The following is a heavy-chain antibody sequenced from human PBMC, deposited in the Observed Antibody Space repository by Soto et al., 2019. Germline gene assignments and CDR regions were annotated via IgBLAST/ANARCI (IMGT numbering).Heavy chain of an antibody. J-gene: IGHJ4*02. CDR1: GGSISSYY. V-gene: IGHV4-59*08. CDR2: MYYSGGT. D-gene: IGHD5-18*01. Sequence: QVQLQESGPGLVKPSETLSLTCTVSGGSISSYYWSWIRQPPGKGLEWIGHMYYSGGTSFNPSLKSRVTIAVDSSKNQISLNLTSVTAADTAVDYCARHRSRWGYSDGYFDHWGQGSLVSVSS. CDR3: ARHRSRWGYSDGYFDH.